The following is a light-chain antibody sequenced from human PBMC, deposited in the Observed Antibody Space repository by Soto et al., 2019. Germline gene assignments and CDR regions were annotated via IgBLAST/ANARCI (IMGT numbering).Light chain of an antibody. V-gene: IGKV3-20*01. CDR3: QQYGGTPLYA. Sequence: EIVLTQSPGTLSLSPGESVTLSCRASQSVTSTYLAWYQQRPGQAPRLLIYGASRRATSIPDRFRGSVSGTDFTLTISGLEPEDFAVYYCQQYGGTPLYAFGQGTKLEIK. CDR2: GAS. J-gene: IGKJ2*01. CDR1: QSVTSTY.